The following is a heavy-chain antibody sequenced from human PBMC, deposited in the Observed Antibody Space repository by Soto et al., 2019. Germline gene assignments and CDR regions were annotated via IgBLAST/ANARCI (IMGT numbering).Heavy chain of an antibody. CDR1: GFTFSSYS. D-gene: IGHD2-2*01. CDR3: ARSILGYCSSTSCFDYYYYGMGV. Sequence: GGSLRLSCAASGFTFSSYSMNWVRQAPGKGLEWVSSISSSSSYIYYADSVKGRFTISRDNAKNSLYLQMNSLRAEDTAVYYCARSILGYCSSTSCFDYYYYGMGVWGQGTTFTVSS. J-gene: IGHJ6*02. V-gene: IGHV3-21*01. CDR2: ISSSSSYI.